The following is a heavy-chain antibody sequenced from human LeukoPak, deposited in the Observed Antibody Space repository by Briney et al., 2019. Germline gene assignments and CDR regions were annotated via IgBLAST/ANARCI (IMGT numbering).Heavy chain of an antibody. Sequence: SVTLSLTCAVYGGSFNNYSWSWIRQPPGKGLEWIGEINHSGSTNYNPSLKSRVTISVDTSKNQFSLKLSSVTAADTAVYYCARSSRHYDFWSGFDYYDVWGKGTTVTVSS. CDR1: GGSFNNYS. CDR3: ARSSRHYDFWSGFDYYDV. D-gene: IGHD3-3*01. J-gene: IGHJ6*04. V-gene: IGHV4-34*01. CDR2: INHSGST.